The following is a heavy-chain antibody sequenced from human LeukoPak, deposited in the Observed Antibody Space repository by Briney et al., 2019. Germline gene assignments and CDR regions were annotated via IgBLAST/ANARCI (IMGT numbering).Heavy chain of an antibody. J-gene: IGHJ3*02. Sequence: GGSLRLSCAASGFSFNTYSMNWVRQAPGKGLEWVSYISSSSSTIYYADSVKGRFTISRDNAKNSLYLQMNSLRAEDTAVYYCARDHHRRLYDSQARDTFDIWGQGTMVTVS. CDR1: GFSFNTYS. D-gene: IGHD3-22*01. V-gene: IGHV3-48*01. CDR2: ISSSSSTI. CDR3: ARDHHRRLYDSQARDTFDI.